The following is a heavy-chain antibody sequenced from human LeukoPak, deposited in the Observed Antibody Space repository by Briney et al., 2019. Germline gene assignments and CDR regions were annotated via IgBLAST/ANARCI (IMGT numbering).Heavy chain of an antibody. D-gene: IGHD3-22*01. CDR1: GAPISSYY. V-gene: IGHV4-59*08. CDR2: GHYTGSS. J-gene: IGHJ4*02. CDR3: ARHDNRGYFSLQY. Sequence: SETLSLTCTVSGAPISSYYWSWIRQPPGKGLEWIGFGHYTGSSNYNPSLRSRVTISVDTSKSQFSLKLSSVTAADTAVYYCARHDNRGYFSLQYWGQGALVTVSS.